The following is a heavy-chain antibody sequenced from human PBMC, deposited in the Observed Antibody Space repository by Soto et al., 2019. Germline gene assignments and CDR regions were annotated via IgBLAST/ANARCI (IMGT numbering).Heavy chain of an antibody. J-gene: IGHJ4*02. D-gene: IGHD3-22*01. CDR2: ISGSGGST. Sequence: LQNTGKGLEWVSAISGSGGSTYYADSVKGRFTISRDNSKTTVYLQMNSLKTEDTAVYYCSRLNYYDTSAPGSHDYWGQGTLVTVSS. CDR3: SRLNYYDTSAPGSHDY. V-gene: IGHV3-23*01.